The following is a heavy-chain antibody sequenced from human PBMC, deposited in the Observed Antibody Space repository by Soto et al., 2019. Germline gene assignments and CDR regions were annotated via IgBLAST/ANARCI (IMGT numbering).Heavy chain of an antibody. J-gene: IGHJ4*02. CDR3: ARASFFGSYFDY. CDR1: GYTFTSYA. D-gene: IGHD3-3*01. V-gene: IGHV1-3*01. CDR2: INAGNGNT. Sequence: ASVKVSCKASGYTFTSYAMHWGRQAPGQRLEWMGWINAGNGNTKYSQKFQGRVTITRDTSASTAYMELSSLRSEDTAVYYCARASFFGSYFDYWGQGTLVTVSS.